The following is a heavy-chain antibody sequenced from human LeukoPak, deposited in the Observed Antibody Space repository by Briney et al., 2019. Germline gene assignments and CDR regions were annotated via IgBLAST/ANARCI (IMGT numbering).Heavy chain of an antibody. CDR3: AVIAAAGTETTWNFYYYMDV. V-gene: IGHV3-7*01. D-gene: IGHD6-13*01. CDR2: IKQDGSEK. Sequence: GGSLRLSCAASGFTFSSYWMSWVRQAPGKGLEWVANIKQDGSEKYYVDSVKGRFTISRDNAKNSLYLQMNSLRAEDTAVYYCAVIAAAGTETTWNFYYYMDVWGKGTTVTV. CDR1: GFTFSSYW. J-gene: IGHJ6*03.